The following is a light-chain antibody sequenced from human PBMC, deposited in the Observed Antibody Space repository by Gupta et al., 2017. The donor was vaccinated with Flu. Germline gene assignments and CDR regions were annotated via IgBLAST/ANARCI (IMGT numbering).Light chain of an antibody. CDR2: VDSDGSH. V-gene: IGLV4-69*01. J-gene: IGLJ3*02. CDR1: SAHSAYA. CDR3: QNCDNGVQGM. Sequence: QFVLTQSPSASASLGASVKLTCTLSSAHSAYAIAWHQQQPGKGPRYLMKVDSDGSHIKGDGIPDRVSGSSSGAARSIIISSLQSEDEAFYHSQNCDNGVQGMFGGGTKLTVL.